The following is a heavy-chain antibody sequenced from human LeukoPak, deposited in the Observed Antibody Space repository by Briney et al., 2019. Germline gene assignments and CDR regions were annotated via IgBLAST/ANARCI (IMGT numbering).Heavy chain of an antibody. J-gene: IGHJ6*02. CDR1: GFTFGTSA. CDR2: IVVGTVNT. D-gene: IGHD4-17*01. V-gene: IGHV1-58*01. Sequence: SVKVSCKASGFTFGTSAVQWVRQARGQRLEWIGWIVVGTVNTNYAQKFQEGVTITRDMSTSTAYMELSSLRSEDTAVYYCAATLTVTTGSTYFGMDVWGQGTTVTVSS. CDR3: AATLTVTTGSTYFGMDV.